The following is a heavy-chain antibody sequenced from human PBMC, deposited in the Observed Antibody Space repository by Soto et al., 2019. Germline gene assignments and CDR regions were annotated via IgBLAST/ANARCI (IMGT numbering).Heavy chain of an antibody. D-gene: IGHD6-19*01. CDR1: GYTFTSYD. V-gene: IGHV1-69*13. CDR2: IIPIFGKA. CDR3: ASWATEGYSSGWFDAFDI. Sequence: SVKVSCKASGYTFTSYDINWVRQATGQGLEWMGGIIPIFGKANYAQKFQGRVTITADESTSTAYMELSSLRSEDTAVYYCASWATEGYSSGWFDAFDIWGQGTMVTVSS. J-gene: IGHJ3*02.